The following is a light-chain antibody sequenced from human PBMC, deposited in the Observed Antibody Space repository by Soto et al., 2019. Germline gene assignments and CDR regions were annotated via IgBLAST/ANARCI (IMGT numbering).Light chain of an antibody. CDR3: QQNYITPYT. Sequence: DIQMTQSPSLSVSVGDKVTITCRASHSISNFLNWYQQKAGKAPKLLIYASFNLQSGVPSRFRGSGSGTDFTLTISSLQPEDFATYYCQQNYITPYTFGQGTKLEIK. J-gene: IGKJ2*01. V-gene: IGKV1-39*01. CDR1: HSISNF. CDR2: ASF.